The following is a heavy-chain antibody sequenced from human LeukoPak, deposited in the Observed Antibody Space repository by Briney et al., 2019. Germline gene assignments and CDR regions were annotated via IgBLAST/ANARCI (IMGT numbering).Heavy chain of an antibody. D-gene: IGHD6-19*01. Sequence: SVKVSCKASGGTFSSYTISWVRQAPGQGLEWMGRIIPILGIANYAQKFQGRVTITADKSTSTAYMELRSLRSDDTAVYYCARVPTRSSGWDYWGQGTLVTVSS. J-gene: IGHJ4*02. V-gene: IGHV1-69*02. CDR1: GGTFSSYT. CDR2: IIPILGIA. CDR3: ARVPTRSSGWDY.